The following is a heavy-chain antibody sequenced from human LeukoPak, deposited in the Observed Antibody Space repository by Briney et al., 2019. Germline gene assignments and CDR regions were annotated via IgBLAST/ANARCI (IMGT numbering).Heavy chain of an antibody. CDR3: ARGSVMVRGVIEVDAFDI. D-gene: IGHD3-10*01. J-gene: IGHJ3*02. Sequence: GGSLRLSCAASGFTFSSYSINWVRQAPGRGLEWVSGISSSSNYKYYAASVKGRFTISRDNAKNSLYLQMNSLRAEDTAVYYCARGSVMVRGVIEVDAFDIWGQGTMVTVSS. CDR2: ISSSSNYK. CDR1: GFTFSSYS. V-gene: IGHV3-21*01.